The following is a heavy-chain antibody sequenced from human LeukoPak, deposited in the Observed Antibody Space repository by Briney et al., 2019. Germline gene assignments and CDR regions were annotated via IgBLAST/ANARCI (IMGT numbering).Heavy chain of an antibody. CDR1: GFTFSSYG. CDR2: ISSSSSTI. J-gene: IGHJ6*02. CDR3: ARGIRQWLAYYYYGMDV. D-gene: IGHD6-19*01. Sequence: GGSLRLSCAASGFTFSSYGMNWVRQAPGKGMEWVSYISSSSSTIYYADSVKGRFTISRDNAKNSLYLQMNSLRAEDTAVYYCARGIRQWLAYYYYGMDVWGQGTTVIVSS. V-gene: IGHV3-48*01.